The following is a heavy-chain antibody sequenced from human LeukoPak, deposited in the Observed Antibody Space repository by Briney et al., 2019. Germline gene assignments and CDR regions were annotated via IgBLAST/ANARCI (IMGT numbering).Heavy chain of an antibody. Sequence: GRSLRLSCAASGFTFSSYAMHWVRQAPGKGLEWVAVISYDGSNKYYADSVKGRFTISRDKSKSTLYLQMNSLRAEDTAVYYCARDAVPGTYYFDNWGQGTLVTVSS. V-gene: IGHV3-30-3*01. CDR3: ARDAVPGTYYFDN. J-gene: IGHJ4*02. CDR2: ISYDGSNK. D-gene: IGHD2-2*01. CDR1: GFTFSSYA.